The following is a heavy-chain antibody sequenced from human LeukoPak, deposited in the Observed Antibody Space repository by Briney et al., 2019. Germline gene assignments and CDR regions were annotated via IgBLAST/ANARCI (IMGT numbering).Heavy chain of an antibody. J-gene: IGHJ4*02. CDR3: ARELHYDYVWGSYRFYFDY. CDR1: GFTVSSNH. D-gene: IGHD3-16*02. CDR2: IYSDNST. V-gene: IGHV3-66*01. Sequence: GGSLRLSCAASGFTVSSNHMSWVRQAPGKGLEWVSVIYSDNSTYYADSAKGRFTISRDNSKNTLHLQMNSLRAEDTAVYYCARELHYDYVWGSYRFYFDYWGQGNLVTVSS.